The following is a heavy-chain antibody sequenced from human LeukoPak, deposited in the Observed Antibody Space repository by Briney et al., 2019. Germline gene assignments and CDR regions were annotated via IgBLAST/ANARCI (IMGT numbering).Heavy chain of an antibody. V-gene: IGHV1-69*05. J-gene: IGHJ4*02. CDR2: IIPIFGTA. CDR1: GGTFSSYA. Sequence: GSSVKVSCKASGGTFSSYAISWVRQAPGQGLEWMGRIIPIFGTANYAQKFQGRVTITTDESTSTAYMELSSLRSEDTAVYYCATQQWLYYFDYWGQGTLVTVSS. CDR3: ATQQWLYYFDY. D-gene: IGHD6-19*01.